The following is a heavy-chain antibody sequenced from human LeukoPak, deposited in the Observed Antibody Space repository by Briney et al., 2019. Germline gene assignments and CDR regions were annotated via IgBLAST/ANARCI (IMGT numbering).Heavy chain of an antibody. V-gene: IGHV1-18*01. J-gene: IGHJ4*02. Sequence: ASVKVSCKASGYTFTSYGISWVRQAPGQGLEWMGWISAYNGNTNYAQKLQGRVTMTTDTSTSTAYMELRSLRSDDTAVYYCARDGPNYYDSSGLDYWGQGTLVTVSS. CDR2: ISAYNGNT. CDR3: ARDGPNYYDSSGLDY. CDR1: GYTFTSYG. D-gene: IGHD3-22*01.